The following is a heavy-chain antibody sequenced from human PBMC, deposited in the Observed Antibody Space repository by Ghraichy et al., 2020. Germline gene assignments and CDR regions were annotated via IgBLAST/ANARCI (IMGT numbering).Heavy chain of an antibody. J-gene: IGHJ4*02. V-gene: IGHV4-59*01. Sequence: SETLSLTCTVSGGSISSYYWSWIRQPPGKGLEWIGYIYYSGSTNYNPSLKSRVTISVDTSKNQFSLRLSSVTAADTAVYYCARGLAVADYYFDYWGQGTLVTVSS. D-gene: IGHD6-19*01. CDR3: ARGLAVADYYFDY. CDR1: GGSISSYY. CDR2: IYYSGST.